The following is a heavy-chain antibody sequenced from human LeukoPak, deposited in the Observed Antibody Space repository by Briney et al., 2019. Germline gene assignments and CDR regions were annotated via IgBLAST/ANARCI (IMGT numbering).Heavy chain of an antibody. CDR2: IYYSGST. CDR3: ARGTWSEDGAFDI. D-gene: IGHD1-7*01. J-gene: IGHJ3*02. V-gene: IGHV4-39*01. Sequence: KAGGSLRLSCAASGFTFSSYSMNWVRQPPGKGLEWIGSIYYSGSTYYNPSLKSRVTISVDTSKNQFSLQLNSVTPEDTAVYYCARGTWSEDGAFDIWGQGTMVTVSS. CDR1: GFTFSSYSMN.